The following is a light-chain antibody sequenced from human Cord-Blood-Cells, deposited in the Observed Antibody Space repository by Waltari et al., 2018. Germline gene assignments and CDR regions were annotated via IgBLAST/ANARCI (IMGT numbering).Light chain of an antibody. J-gene: IGLJ2*01. Sequence: QSVLTQPPSVSGAPGQRVTISCTGSSSNIGAGYDVHWYQQLPGTAPKLLIYGNSNRRSGVPDRFSGSKSGTSASLAITGLQAEDEADYDCQSYDSSLSGVVFGGGTKLTVL. CDR2: GNS. V-gene: IGLV1-40*01. CDR1: SSNIGAGYD. CDR3: QSYDSSLSGVV.